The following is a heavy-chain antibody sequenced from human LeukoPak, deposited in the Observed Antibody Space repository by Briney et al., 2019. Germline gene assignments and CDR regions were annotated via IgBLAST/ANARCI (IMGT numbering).Heavy chain of an antibody. Sequence: GGSLRLSCAASGFTFSSHAMHWVRQAPGKGLEWVAVISYDGSNKYYADSVKGRFTISRDNSKNTLYLQMNSLRAEDTAVYYCARGQQLAPPFGYWGQGTLVTVSS. V-gene: IGHV3-30-3*01. CDR2: ISYDGSNK. J-gene: IGHJ4*02. D-gene: IGHD6-13*01. CDR1: GFTFSSHA. CDR3: ARGQQLAPPFGY.